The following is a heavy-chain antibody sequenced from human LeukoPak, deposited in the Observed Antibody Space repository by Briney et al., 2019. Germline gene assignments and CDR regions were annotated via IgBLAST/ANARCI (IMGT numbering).Heavy chain of an antibody. Sequence: GRSLRLSCAASGFTFDDYAMHWVRQAPGKGLEWVSGISWNSGSIGYADSVKGRFTISRDNAKNSLYLQMNSLRAEDTALYYCAKDTVTMVRGDSFDYWGQGTLVTVSS. CDR3: AKDTVTMVRGDSFDY. D-gene: IGHD3-10*01. CDR1: GFTFDDYA. CDR2: ISWNSGSI. V-gene: IGHV3-9*01. J-gene: IGHJ4*02.